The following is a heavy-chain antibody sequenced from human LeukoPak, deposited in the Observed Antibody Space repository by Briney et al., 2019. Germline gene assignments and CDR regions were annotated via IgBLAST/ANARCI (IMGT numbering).Heavy chain of an antibody. V-gene: IGHV3-9*01. CDR3: ARRITGTTYYYYYYMDV. J-gene: IGHJ6*03. Sequence: GRSLRLSCAASGFTFDDYAMHWVRQAPGKGLEWVSGISWNSGSIGYADSVKGRFTISRDNAKNSPYLQMNSLRAEDTAVYYCARRITGTTYYYYYYMDVWGKGTTVTVSS. CDR1: GFTFDDYA. CDR2: ISWNSGSI. D-gene: IGHD1-7*01.